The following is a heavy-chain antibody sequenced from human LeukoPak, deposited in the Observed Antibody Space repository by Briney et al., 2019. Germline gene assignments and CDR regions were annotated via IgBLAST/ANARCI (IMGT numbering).Heavy chain of an antibody. V-gene: IGHV4-39*01. D-gene: IGHD1-1*01. J-gene: IGHJ5*02. CDR1: GGSISSSSYY. CDR2: IYYSGST. Sequence: PSETLSLTCTVSGGSISSSSYYWGWIRQPPGKGLEWIGSIYYSGSTYYNASLKSRVTISVDTSKNQFSLKLSSVTAADTAVYYCAMSNCGLPNGFDPWGQGTLVTVSS. CDR3: AMSNCGLPNGFDP.